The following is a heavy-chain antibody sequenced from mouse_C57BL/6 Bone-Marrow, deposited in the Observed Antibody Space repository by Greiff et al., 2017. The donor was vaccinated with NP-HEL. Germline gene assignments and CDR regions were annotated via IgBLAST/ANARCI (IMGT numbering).Heavy chain of an antibody. CDR2: IYPRSGNT. J-gene: IGHJ1*03. CDR1: GYTFTSYG. V-gene: IGHV1-81*01. CDR3: ARRVTTVVEDWYFDV. D-gene: IGHD1-1*01. Sequence: VQLQQSGAELARPGASVKLSCKASGYTFTSYGISWVKQRTGQGLEWIGEIYPRSGNTYYNEKFKGKATLTADKSSSTAYMELRSLTSEDSAVYFCARRVTTVVEDWYFDVWGTGTTVTVSS.